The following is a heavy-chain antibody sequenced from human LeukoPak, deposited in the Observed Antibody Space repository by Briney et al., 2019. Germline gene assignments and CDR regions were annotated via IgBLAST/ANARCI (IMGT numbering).Heavy chain of an antibody. CDR1: AFTFSSYA. CDR3: ARADDIVVVVAAMVDY. J-gene: IGHJ4*02. CDR2: ISYDGSNK. V-gene: IGHV3-30*04. D-gene: IGHD2-15*01. Sequence: GGLLRLSCAASAFTFSSYAMYWVRKAPGKGLEWVAVISYDGSNKYYADSVKGRFTISRDNSKHMLYLQMNSLRAEVTAVYYCARADDIVVVVAAMVDYWGQGTLVTVSS.